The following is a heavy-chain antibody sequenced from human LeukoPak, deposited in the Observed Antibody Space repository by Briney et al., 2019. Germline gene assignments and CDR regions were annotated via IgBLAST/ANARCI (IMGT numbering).Heavy chain of an antibody. CDR1: GFTFSSYA. V-gene: IGHV3-23*01. J-gene: IGHJ5*02. Sequence: PGGSLRLSCAASGFTFSSYAMSWVRQAPGKGLEWVSALSGSGGSTYYADSVKGRFTISRDNSKSTLYLQMNSLRAEDTAVYYCAKDIAAAGTKQAYNWFDPWGQGTLVTVSS. CDR3: AKDIAAAGTKQAYNWFDP. D-gene: IGHD6-13*01. CDR2: LSGSGGST.